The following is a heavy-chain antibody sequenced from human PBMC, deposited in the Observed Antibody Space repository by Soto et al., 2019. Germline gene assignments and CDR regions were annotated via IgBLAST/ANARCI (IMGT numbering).Heavy chain of an antibody. CDR3: ATHISAAGPTNWFDP. CDR2: FDPEDGET. J-gene: IGHJ5*02. CDR1: GYTLTELS. Sequence: ASVKVSCKVSGYTLTELSMHWVRQAPGKGLEWMGGFDPEDGETIYAQKFQGRVTMTEDTSTDTAYMELSSLRSEDTAVYYCATHISAAGPTNWFDPWGQGTLVTVSS. D-gene: IGHD6-13*01. V-gene: IGHV1-24*01.